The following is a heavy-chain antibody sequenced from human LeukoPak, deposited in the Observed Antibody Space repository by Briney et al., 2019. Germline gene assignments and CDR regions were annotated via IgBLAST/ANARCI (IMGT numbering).Heavy chain of an antibody. Sequence: PGGSLRLSCAASGFTFSNHAMSWVRQAPGKGLEWVSVIGDSGGSTYYADSVKGRFTISRDNSKNTQYLQMNSLRADDTAVYHCAKGGASSPYTYIDVWGKGTTVIVSS. CDR3: AKGGASSPYTYIDV. J-gene: IGHJ6*04. D-gene: IGHD6-6*01. CDR1: GFTFSNHA. V-gene: IGHV3-23*01. CDR2: IGDSGGST.